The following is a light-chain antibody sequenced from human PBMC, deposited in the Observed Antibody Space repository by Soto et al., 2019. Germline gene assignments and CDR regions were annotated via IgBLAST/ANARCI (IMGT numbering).Light chain of an antibody. CDR1: QSVSSNY. CDR3: QQYGSSPT. J-gene: IGKJ5*01. Sequence: EIVLTQSPGTLSLSPGERATFSCRASQSVSSNYLAWYQQKPGQAPRLLIYGASTRAAGIPDRFSGSGSGTDFTLTISSLEPEDFAVYYCQQYGSSPTFGQGTRLEIK. CDR2: GAS. V-gene: IGKV3-20*01.